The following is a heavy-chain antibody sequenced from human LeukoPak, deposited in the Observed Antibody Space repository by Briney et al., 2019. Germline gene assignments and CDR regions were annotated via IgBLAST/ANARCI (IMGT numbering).Heavy chain of an antibody. J-gene: IGHJ4*02. CDR3: ARHMDTAMVTIDY. V-gene: IGHV4-59*08. CDR2: IYYSGST. CDR1: GGSMSNYY. D-gene: IGHD5-18*01. Sequence: RASETLSLTCTVSGGSMSNYYWAWIRRPPEKGLEWIGYIYYSGSTNYNPSLKSRVTISVDTSKNQFSLKLSSVTAADTAVYYCARHMDTAMVTIDYWGQGTLVTVSS.